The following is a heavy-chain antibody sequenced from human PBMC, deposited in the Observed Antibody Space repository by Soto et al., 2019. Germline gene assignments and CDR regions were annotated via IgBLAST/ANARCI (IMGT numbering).Heavy chain of an antibody. D-gene: IGHD3-3*01. V-gene: IGHV3-21*01. CDR3: ARVAYDFWSGYYNDYYYGMDV. CDR1: GFTFSSYS. CDR2: ISSSSSYI. Sequence: GGSLRLSCAASGFTFSSYSMNWVRQAPGKGLEWVSSISSSSSYIYYADSVKGRFTISRDNAKNSLYLQMNSLRAEDTAVYYCARVAYDFWSGYYNDYYYGMDVWGQGTTVTVSS. J-gene: IGHJ6*02.